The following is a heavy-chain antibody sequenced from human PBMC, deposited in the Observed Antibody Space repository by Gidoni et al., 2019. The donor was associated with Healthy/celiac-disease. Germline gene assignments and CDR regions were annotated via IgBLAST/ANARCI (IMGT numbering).Heavy chain of an antibody. CDR1: GFTFSSYS. D-gene: IGHD5-18*01. CDR3: ARERVDTALLSCFDY. V-gene: IGHV3-21*01. J-gene: IGHJ4*02. Sequence: SGFTFSSYSMNWVRQAPGKGLEWVSSISSSSSYIYYADSVKGRFTISRDNAKNSLYLQMNSLRAEDTAVYYCARERVDTALLSCFDYWGQGTLVTVSS. CDR2: ISSSSSYI.